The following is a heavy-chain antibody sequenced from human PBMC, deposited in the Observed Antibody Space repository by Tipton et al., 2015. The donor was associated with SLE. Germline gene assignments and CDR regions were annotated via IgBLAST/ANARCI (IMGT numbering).Heavy chain of an antibody. Sequence: SLRLSCAASGFTFSTYSMNWVRQAPGKGLEWVSSISSSSTYIDHADSVKGRFTISRDNAKNSLYLQMNSLRAEDTAVYYCARDPRTPDYWGQGTLVTVSS. CDR3: ARDPRTPDY. V-gene: IGHV3-21*01. D-gene: IGHD2-15*01. J-gene: IGHJ4*02. CDR2: ISSSSTYI. CDR1: GFTFSTYS.